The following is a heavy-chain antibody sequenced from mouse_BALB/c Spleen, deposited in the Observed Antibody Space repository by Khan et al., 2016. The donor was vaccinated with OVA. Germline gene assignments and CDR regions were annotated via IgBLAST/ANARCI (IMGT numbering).Heavy chain of an antibody. J-gene: IGHJ3*01. CDR2: VSTGGHYT. CDR1: GFTFSTYG. D-gene: IGHD1-1*01. V-gene: IGHV5-6*01. CDR3: ARLAYYYDSGGFAY. Sequence: EVELVESGGDVVKPGGSLKLSCAASGFTFSTYGMSWVRQTPDKRLEWVATVSTGGHYTYYADTVKGRFTISRDNAKNTLYLQMSSLKSEDTAMFYGARLAYYYDSGGFAYWGQGTLVTVSA.